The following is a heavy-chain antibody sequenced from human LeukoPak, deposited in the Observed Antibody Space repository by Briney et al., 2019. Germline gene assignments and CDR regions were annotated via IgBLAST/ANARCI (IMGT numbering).Heavy chain of an antibody. CDR3: ARGLRGIAARCP. CDR2: INHSGST. CDR1: GGSFSGYY. D-gene: IGHD6-6*01. V-gene: IGHV4-34*01. J-gene: IGHJ5*02. Sequence: SETLSLTCAVYGGSFSGYYWSWIRQPPGKGLEWIGEINHSGSTNYNPSLKSRVTISVDTSKNQFSLKLSSVTAADTAVYYCARGLRGIAARCPWGQGTLVTVSS.